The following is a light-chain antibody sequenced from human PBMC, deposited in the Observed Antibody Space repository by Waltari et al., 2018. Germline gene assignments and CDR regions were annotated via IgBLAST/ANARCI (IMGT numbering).Light chain of an antibody. CDR1: HSVSSRD. V-gene: IGKV3-20*01. CDR2: GAM. Sequence: ENVLTPSPSTLSLSPGERVTLSGRASHSVSSRDLAWYQQKPGQAPRLLIYGAMNRATGIPDRFSGSGLATDFTFTISRLEPEDSAVYYFQQYGSTPWTFGQGTKVEIK. CDR3: QQYGSTPWT. J-gene: IGKJ1*01.